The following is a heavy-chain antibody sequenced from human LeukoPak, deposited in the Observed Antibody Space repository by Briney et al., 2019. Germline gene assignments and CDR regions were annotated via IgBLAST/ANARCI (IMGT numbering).Heavy chain of an antibody. V-gene: IGHV4-59*01. CDR1: GGSISSYY. Sequence: ETLSLTCTVSGGSISSYYWSWIRQPPGKGLEWIGYIYYSGSTNYNPSLKSRVTISVDTSKNQFSLKLSSVTAADTAVYYCARDLNQEGRGFDPWGQGTLVTVSS. CDR3: ARDLNQEGRGFDP. CDR2: IYYSGST. J-gene: IGHJ5*02. D-gene: IGHD1-14*01.